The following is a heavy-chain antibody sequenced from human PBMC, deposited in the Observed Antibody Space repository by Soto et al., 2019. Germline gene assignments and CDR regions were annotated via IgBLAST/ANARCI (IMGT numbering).Heavy chain of an antibody. CDR1: GGSVSSGSYY. J-gene: IGHJ3*02. Sequence: QVQLQESGPGLVKPSETLFLTCTVSGGSVSSGSYYWSWIRQPPGKGLEWIGYIYYSGSTNYNPSLKSRVTISVDTSKNQFSLKLSSVTAADTAVYYCARDWAMIVGWVDAFDIWGQGTMVTVSS. CDR2: IYYSGST. V-gene: IGHV4-61*01. D-gene: IGHD3-22*01. CDR3: ARDWAMIVGWVDAFDI.